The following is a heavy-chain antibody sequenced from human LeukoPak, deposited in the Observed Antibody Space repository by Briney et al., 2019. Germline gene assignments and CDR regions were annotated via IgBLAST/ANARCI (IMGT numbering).Heavy chain of an antibody. CDR1: GFTFSDNY. V-gene: IGHV3-11*01. D-gene: IGHD3-10*01. J-gene: IGHJ4*02. CDR2: ISPSGSTI. Sequence: GGSLRLSCAASGFTFSDNYMSWIRQAPGKGLEWVSSISPSGSTIYYADSVKGRFTISRDNAKSSLYAEMNILRADDTAVYYCARDFGGSGSYYLNWGQGTLVTVPS. CDR3: ARDFGGSGSYYLN.